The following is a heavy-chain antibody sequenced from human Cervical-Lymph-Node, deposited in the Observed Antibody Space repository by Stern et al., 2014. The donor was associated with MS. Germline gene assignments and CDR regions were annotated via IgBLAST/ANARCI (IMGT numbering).Heavy chain of an antibody. CDR2: IWYDGSNR. CDR1: GFTFSNSG. CDR3: AREGGNTAEYFQH. J-gene: IGHJ1*01. Sequence: VQLVESGGGVVQPGRSLRLSCAASGFTFSNSGMHWVRQAPGKGLEWLASIWYDGSNRYYADSVKGRFTISRDNSKNTLYLQMNSLRAEDTAVYYCAREGGNTAEYFQHWGQGTLVTVSS. V-gene: IGHV3-33*01. D-gene: IGHD4-23*01.